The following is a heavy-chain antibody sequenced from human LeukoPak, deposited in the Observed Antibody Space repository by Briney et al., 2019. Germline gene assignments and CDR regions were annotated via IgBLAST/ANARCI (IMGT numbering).Heavy chain of an antibody. D-gene: IGHD3-10*01. CDR1: GYTFTGYN. J-gene: IGHJ5*01. Sequence: ASVNVSCKASGYTFTGYNMHWVRQAPGQGLEWMGWINPNSGGTNYAQKFQGRVTMTRDTSIRTAYMELSRLRSDDTAVFYCARDSVLLWFGESIRGWFEAWGHGTLVTVSS. CDR3: ARDSVLLWFGESIRGWFEA. CDR2: INPNSGGT. V-gene: IGHV1-2*02.